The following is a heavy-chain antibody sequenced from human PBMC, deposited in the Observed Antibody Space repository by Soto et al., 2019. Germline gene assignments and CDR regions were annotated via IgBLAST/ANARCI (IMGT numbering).Heavy chain of an antibody. D-gene: IGHD3-3*01. CDR1: GFTFSSYA. CDR3: AKDEGVEYYYYGMDV. Sequence: EVQLLESGGGLVQPGGSLRLSCAASGFTFSSYAMSWVRQAPGKGLEWVSAISGSGGSTYYADSVKGRFTISRDNPKNTLYLQMNSLRAEDTAVYYCAKDEGVEYYYYGMDVWGQGTTVTVSS. J-gene: IGHJ6*02. V-gene: IGHV3-23*01. CDR2: ISGSGGST.